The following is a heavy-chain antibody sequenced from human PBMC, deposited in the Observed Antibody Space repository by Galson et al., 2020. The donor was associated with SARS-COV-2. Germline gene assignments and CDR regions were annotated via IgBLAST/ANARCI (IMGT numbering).Heavy chain of an antibody. Sequence: QLGESLKISCAASGFSFSTYGMHWVRQTPGKGLEWVAVISYDGGQKYFADSVKGRFTISRDNSKNTLYLQMDTLGVADTGVYYCLWFGESTDVWGQGTMVTVSS. CDR3: LWFGESTDV. J-gene: IGHJ6*02. V-gene: IGHV3-30*03. D-gene: IGHD3-10*01. CDR1: GFSFSTYG. CDR2: ISYDGGQK.